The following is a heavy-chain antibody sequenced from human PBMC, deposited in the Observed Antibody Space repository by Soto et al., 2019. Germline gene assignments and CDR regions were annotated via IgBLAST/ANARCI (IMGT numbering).Heavy chain of an antibody. D-gene: IGHD2-15*01. CDR3: ARVGGLLLDY. CDR1: GFTFSSYG. V-gene: IGHV3-30*03. J-gene: IGHJ4*02. Sequence: QVQLVESGGGVVQPGRSLRLSCAASGFTFSSYGIHWVRQAPGKGLEWVAVISYDGSNKYYADSVKGRFTISRDNSKNTLYLQMNSLKAEDTAVYYCARVGGLLLDYWGQGTLVTVSS. CDR2: ISYDGSNK.